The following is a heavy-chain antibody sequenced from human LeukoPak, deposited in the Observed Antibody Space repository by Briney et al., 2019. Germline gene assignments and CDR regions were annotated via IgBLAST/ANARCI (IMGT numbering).Heavy chain of an antibody. V-gene: IGHV3-23*01. J-gene: IGHJ5*02. Sequence: GGSLRLSCAASGFTFSSYVMSWVRQPPGKGLEWVSGITGSGGSTFYADSVKGRFIISRDNSKKTLFLQMKSLRGDDTAVYYCAKGGDHGDSERWLDPWGQGTLITVSS. CDR2: ITGSGGST. D-gene: IGHD4-17*01. CDR3: AKGGDHGDSERWLDP. CDR1: GFTFSSYV.